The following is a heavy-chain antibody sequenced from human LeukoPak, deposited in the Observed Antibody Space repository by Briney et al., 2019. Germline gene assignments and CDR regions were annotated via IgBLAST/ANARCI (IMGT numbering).Heavy chain of an antibody. CDR3: ARARVRSYSYDSSGFYTSDWHFDL. CDR2: IYSSGST. Sequence: SETLSLTCTVSGGSISSGDYYWSWIRQPPGKGLEWIGYIYSSGSTKYNPSLKSRVTISVDTSKNQFSLKLSSVTAADTAVYYCARARVRSYSYDSSGFYTSDWHFDLWGRGTLVTVSS. D-gene: IGHD3-22*01. V-gene: IGHV4-61*08. J-gene: IGHJ2*01. CDR1: GGSISSGDYY.